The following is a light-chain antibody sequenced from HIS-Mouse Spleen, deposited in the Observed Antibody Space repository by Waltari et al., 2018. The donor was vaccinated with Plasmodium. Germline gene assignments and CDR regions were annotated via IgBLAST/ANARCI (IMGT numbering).Light chain of an antibody. J-gene: IGLJ3*02. Sequence: SYELTQPPSVSVSPGHTARITCSGDALPKNYAYCYQQKSGQAPVLVIYEDSKRPPGIPERFSGSSSGTMATLTISGAQVEDEADYYCYSTDSSGNHRVFGGGTKLTVL. CDR3: YSTDSSGNHRV. CDR1: ALPKNY. V-gene: IGLV3-10*01. CDR2: EDS.